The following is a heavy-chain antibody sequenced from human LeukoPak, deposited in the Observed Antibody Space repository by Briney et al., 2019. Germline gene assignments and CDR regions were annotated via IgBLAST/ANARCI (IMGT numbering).Heavy chain of an antibody. Sequence: ASVKVSCRASGYIITSYYMHWVRQAPGQGLEWMGIINPSGGSTSYAQKFQGRVTMTRDTSTSTVYMELSSLRPEDTAVYYCARNAGDGYNFLFDYWGQGTLVTVSS. J-gene: IGHJ4*02. CDR3: ARNAGDGYNFLFDY. CDR2: INPSGGST. V-gene: IGHV1-46*01. CDR1: GYIITSYY. D-gene: IGHD5-24*01.